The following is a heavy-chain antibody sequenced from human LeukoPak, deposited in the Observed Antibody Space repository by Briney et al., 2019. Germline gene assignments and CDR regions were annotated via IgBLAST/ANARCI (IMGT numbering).Heavy chain of an antibody. V-gene: IGHV1-18*01. CDR3: ARPNEYSRRGWFDP. Sequence: ASVKVSCKASGYTFTSYGISWVRQAPGQGPEWMGWIRAYNGNTSYAQKFQGRVTMTTDTSTSTAYMELRSLRSDDTAVYYCARPNEYSRRGWFDPWGQGTLVTVSS. CDR1: GYTFTSYG. D-gene: IGHD6-6*01. CDR2: IRAYNGNT. J-gene: IGHJ5*02.